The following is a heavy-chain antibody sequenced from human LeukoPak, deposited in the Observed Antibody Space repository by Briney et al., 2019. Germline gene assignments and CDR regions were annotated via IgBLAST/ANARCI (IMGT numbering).Heavy chain of an antibody. D-gene: IGHD6-13*01. Sequence: SETLSLTCAVYGGFFSGYYWSWIRQPPAKGLEWIGEINHSGSNNYNPSLKRRVTIHVDRSKHQFSLQLTSVSDASTLICLCASLAIGPWSSSPEYFQHWGQGTLVTVSS. CDR1: GGFFSGYY. V-gene: IGHV4-34*01. J-gene: IGHJ1*01. CDR3: ASLAIGPWSSSPEYFQH. CDR2: INHSGSN.